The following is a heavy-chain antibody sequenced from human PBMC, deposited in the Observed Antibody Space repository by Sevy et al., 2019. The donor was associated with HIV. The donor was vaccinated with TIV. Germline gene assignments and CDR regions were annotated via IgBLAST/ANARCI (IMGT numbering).Heavy chain of an antibody. Sequence: SETLSLTCVVSGYSISSSYWWDWFRRPPGKGREWIGAIHYSGNTQYTPSLKSRVTVSADTSKNQFSLRLTSMTAADTAVYYCASHDWGRQDYWGQGTLFTVSS. CDR1: GYSISSSYW. V-gene: IGHV4-38-2*01. CDR2: IHYSGNT. CDR3: ASHDWGRQDY. D-gene: IGHD7-27*01. J-gene: IGHJ4*02.